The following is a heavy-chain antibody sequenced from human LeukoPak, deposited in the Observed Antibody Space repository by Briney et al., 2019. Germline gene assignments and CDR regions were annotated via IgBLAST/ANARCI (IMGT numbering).Heavy chain of an antibody. V-gene: IGHV4-31*03. CDR2: IYYSGST. D-gene: IGHD2-2*01. CDR3: ARDQLLRGFDS. J-gene: IGHJ4*02. CDR1: GGSISSGGYY. Sequence: SETLSLTCTVSGGSISSGGYYWSWIRQHPGTGLEWIGYIYYSGSTHYNPSLKRRVTISVDTSKNQFSLKLTSVTAADTAVYYCARDQLLRGFDSWGQGTLVTVSS.